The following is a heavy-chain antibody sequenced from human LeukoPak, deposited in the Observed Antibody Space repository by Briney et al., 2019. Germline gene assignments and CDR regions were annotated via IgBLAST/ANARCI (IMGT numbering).Heavy chain of an antibody. V-gene: IGHV1-8*01. D-gene: IGHD3-22*01. CDR3: ARGLSNGDYCDSSGYYIDY. J-gene: IGHJ4*02. CDR2: MNPNSGNT. CDR1: GYTFTSYD. Sequence: ASVKVSCKASGYTFTSYDINWVRQATGQGLEWMGWMNPNSGNTGYAQKFQGRVTMTRNTSISTAYMELSSLRSEDTAVYYCARGLSNGDYCDSSGYYIDYWGQGTLVTVSS.